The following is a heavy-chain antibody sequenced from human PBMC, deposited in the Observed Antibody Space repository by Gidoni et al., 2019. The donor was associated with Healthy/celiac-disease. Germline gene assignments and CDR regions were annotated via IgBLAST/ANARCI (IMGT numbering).Heavy chain of an antibody. CDR2: ISSSSSYI. J-gene: IGHJ6*02. CDR1: GFTFSSYS. D-gene: IGHD2-2*01. V-gene: IGHV3-21*01. Sequence: EVQLVESGGGLVKPGGSLRLSCAASGFTFSSYSMNWVRQAPGKGLEWVSSISSSSSYIYYADSVKGRFTISRDNAKNSLYLQMNSLRAEDTAVYYCARDRVPVVVPAAIVETYYYYGMDVWGQGTTVTVSS. CDR3: ARDRVPVVVPAAIVETYYYYGMDV.